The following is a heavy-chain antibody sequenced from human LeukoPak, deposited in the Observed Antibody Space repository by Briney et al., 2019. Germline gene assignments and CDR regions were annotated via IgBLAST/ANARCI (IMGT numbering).Heavy chain of an antibody. Sequence: PSETLSLTCNVSGGSIRSSSYYWAWIRQPPGKGLEWIGTIFFSGSAYYNPSLNSRLTISIDTSKNQFSLKMTSVTAADTAVYYCASLWLGYCSGGSCYSDYWGQGTLVTVSS. CDR1: GGSIRSSSYY. D-gene: IGHD2-15*01. J-gene: IGHJ4*02. V-gene: IGHV4-39*01. CDR3: ASLWLGYCSGGSCYSDY. CDR2: IFFSGSA.